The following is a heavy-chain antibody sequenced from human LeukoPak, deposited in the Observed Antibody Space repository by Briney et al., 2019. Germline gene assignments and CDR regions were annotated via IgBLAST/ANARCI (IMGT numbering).Heavy chain of an antibody. Sequence: PGGSLRLSCAASGFTFSSYAMSWVRQAPGKGLEWVSAISGSGGSTYYADSVKGRFTISRDNSKNTLYLQMYSLRAEDTAVYYCARDWDSSGYYSDAFDIWGQGTMVTVSS. J-gene: IGHJ3*02. CDR1: GFTFSSYA. V-gene: IGHV3-23*01. D-gene: IGHD3-22*01. CDR3: ARDWDSSGYYSDAFDI. CDR2: ISGSGGST.